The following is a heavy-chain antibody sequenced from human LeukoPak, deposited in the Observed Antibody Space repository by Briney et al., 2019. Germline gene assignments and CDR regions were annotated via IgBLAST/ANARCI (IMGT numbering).Heavy chain of an antibody. CDR3: AREKATTETFDY. CDR2: ISYDGSNI. V-gene: IGHV3-30-3*01. D-gene: IGHD1-1*01. Sequence: GGSLRLSCAASGFNFNNYVMHWVRQAPGKGLEWVAVISYDGSNIYYADSVKGRFTISRDNSKNTLYLQMSSLRAEDTAVYYCAREKATTETFDYWGQGTLVTVSS. CDR1: GFNFNNYV. J-gene: IGHJ4*02.